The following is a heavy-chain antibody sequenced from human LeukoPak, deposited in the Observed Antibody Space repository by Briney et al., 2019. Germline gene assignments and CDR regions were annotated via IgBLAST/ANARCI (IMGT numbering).Heavy chain of an antibody. CDR2: IYSGGST. V-gene: IGHV3-66*01. D-gene: IGHD3-3*01. J-gene: IGHJ4*02. Sequence: SGGSLRLSCAASGFTVSSNYMSWVRQAPGKGLEWVSVIYSGGSTYYADSVKGRFTISRDNSKNSLYLQMNSLRVEDTAVYYCTRGVATYDFWNGYVWGQGTLVTVSS. CDR1: GFTVSSNY. CDR3: TRGVATYDFWNGYV.